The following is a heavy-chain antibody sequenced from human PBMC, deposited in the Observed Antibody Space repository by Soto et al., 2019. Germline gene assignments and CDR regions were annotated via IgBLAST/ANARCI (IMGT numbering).Heavy chain of an antibody. D-gene: IGHD3-16*01. J-gene: IGHJ6*03. CDR2: IYYSGST. V-gene: IGHV4-39*01. CDR3: ARLRGDYYYYMDV. CDR1: GVSISSSSYY. Sequence: SETLPLTCTVSGVSISSSSYYWSWIRQPPGKGLEWIGSIYYSGSTYYNPSLKSRVTISVDTSKNQFCLKLSSLTAADTAVYYCARLRGDYYYYMDVWGKGTTVTVSS.